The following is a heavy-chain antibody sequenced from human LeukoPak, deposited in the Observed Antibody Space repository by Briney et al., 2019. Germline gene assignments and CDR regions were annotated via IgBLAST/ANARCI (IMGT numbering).Heavy chain of an antibody. J-gene: IGHJ3*02. CDR3: VHRPGSVSTGHYRVTEFDI. CDR2: IYWDGDK. V-gene: IGHV2-5*02. Sequence: ESGPTLVNPTQTLTLTCTFFGFSLRNSGVGVGWIRQPPSNHREWLALIYWDGDKRYSPSLKSRLTITKDTSKNQVVLTMTNMDPVDTGTYYCVHRPGSVSTGHYRVTEFDIWGQGTVVSVST. D-gene: IGHD3-22*01. CDR1: GFSLRNSGVG.